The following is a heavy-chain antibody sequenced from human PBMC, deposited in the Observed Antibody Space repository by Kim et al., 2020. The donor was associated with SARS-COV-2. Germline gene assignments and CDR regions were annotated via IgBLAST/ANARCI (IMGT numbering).Heavy chain of an antibody. Sequence: YNTSIKRRVTISGDTAKNQVSLRLSSVTAADTAVYYCARNTEYSRSWLDYWGQGTLVTVSS. J-gene: IGHJ4*02. D-gene: IGHD6-13*01. V-gene: IGHV4-34*01. CDR3: ARNTEYSRSWLDY.